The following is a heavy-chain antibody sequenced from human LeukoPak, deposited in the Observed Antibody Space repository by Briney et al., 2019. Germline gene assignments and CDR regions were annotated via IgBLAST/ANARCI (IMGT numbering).Heavy chain of an antibody. CDR3: AREITAMNYYYYGMDV. CDR1: GGTFSSYA. CDR2: IIPIFGIA. V-gene: IGHV1-69*15. J-gene: IGHJ6*02. Sequence: ASVKVSCKASGGTFSSYAISWVRQAPGQGLEWMGRIIPIFGIANYAQKFQGRVTITADESTSTAYMELSSLRSEDTAVYYCAREITAMNYYYYGMDVWGQGTTVTVSS. D-gene: IGHD5-18*01.